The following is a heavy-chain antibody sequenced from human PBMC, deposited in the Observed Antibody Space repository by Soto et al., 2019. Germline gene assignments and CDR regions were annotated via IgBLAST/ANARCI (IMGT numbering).Heavy chain of an antibody. CDR3: AKDSLAPAGTRGPSWFGP. CDR2: IIGSGGRT. Sequence: PGGFLRLSFAASGFTFSIYAMSWVRQSPGKGLEWVSSIIGSGGRTYYADSVKGRFTISRDNSKNTLYLQMNSLRAEDTAVYYCAKDSLAPAGTRGPSWFGPWGQGTLVTVSS. CDR1: GFTFSIYA. D-gene: IGHD2-2*01. J-gene: IGHJ5*02. V-gene: IGHV3-23*01.